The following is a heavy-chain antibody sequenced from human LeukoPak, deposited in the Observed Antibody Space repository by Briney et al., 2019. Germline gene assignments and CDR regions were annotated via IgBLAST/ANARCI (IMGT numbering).Heavy chain of an antibody. V-gene: IGHV3-21*01. CDR2: ISSSSSYI. CDR1: GFTFSSYS. D-gene: IGHD3-3*01. CDR3: ARDLVRSGYYRNFDY. Sequence: GGSLRLSCAASGFTFSSYSMNWVRQAPGKGLEWVSSISSSSSYIYYADSVKGRFTISRDNAKNSLYLQVNSLRAEDTAVYYCARDLVRSGYYRNFDYWGQGTLVTVSS. J-gene: IGHJ4*02.